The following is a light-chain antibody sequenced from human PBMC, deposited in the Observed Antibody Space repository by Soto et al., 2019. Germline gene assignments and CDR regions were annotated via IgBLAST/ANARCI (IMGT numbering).Light chain of an antibody. Sequence: EIVLTQSPGTLSLSPGEIXXXSXXXSQSVSNNYLAWYQQKPGQAPRLLIYGASSRATGIPDRFSGSGSGTDFTLTISRLEPEDFAVYYCQHYNNWPHTFGQGTKVDIK. CDR1: QSVSNNY. CDR3: QHYNNWPHT. J-gene: IGKJ2*01. CDR2: GAS. V-gene: IGKV3-20*01.